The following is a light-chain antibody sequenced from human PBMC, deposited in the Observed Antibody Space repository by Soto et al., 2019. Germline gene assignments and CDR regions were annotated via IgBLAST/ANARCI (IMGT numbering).Light chain of an antibody. V-gene: IGLV2-14*01. CDR3: SSYTSSSTVV. J-gene: IGLJ2*01. Sequence: QSVLTQPASVSGSPGQSITISCTGTSSDVGGYNYVSWYQQHPDKAPKLMIYEVSHRPSGVSNRFSGSKSGNTASLTISGLQAEDEADYYCSSYTSSSTVVFGGGTKLTVL. CDR1: SSDVGGYNY. CDR2: EVS.